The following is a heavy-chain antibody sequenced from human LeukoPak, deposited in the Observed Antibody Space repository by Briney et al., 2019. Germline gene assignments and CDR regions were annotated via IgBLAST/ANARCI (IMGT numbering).Heavy chain of an antibody. CDR3: ARGSIAARRVDY. J-gene: IGHJ4*02. CDR1: GFTFRNHA. V-gene: IGHV3-21*01. D-gene: IGHD6-6*01. Sequence: GESLRLSCAVSGFTFRNHAMTWVRQAPGRGLQWVSSISISGDATDYADSVRGRFTISRDNAKNSLYLQMNSLRAEDTAVYYCARGSIAARRVDYWGQGTLVTVSS. CDR2: ISISGDAT.